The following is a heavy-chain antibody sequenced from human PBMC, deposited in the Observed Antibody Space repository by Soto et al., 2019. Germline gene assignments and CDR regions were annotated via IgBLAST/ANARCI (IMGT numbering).Heavy chain of an antibody. D-gene: IGHD6-13*01. V-gene: IGHV1-69*01. CDR2: IIPIFGTA. J-gene: IGHJ4*02. CDR1: GGTFSSYA. Sequence: QVQLVQSGAEVKKPGSSVKVSCKASGGTFSSYAISWVRQAPGQGLEWMGGIIPIFGTANYAQKFQGRDPITADESTSTSYMELSSLRSEDTAVYYCARAVSSLRARFHFDYWGQGTLVTVSS. CDR3: ARAVSSLRARFHFDY.